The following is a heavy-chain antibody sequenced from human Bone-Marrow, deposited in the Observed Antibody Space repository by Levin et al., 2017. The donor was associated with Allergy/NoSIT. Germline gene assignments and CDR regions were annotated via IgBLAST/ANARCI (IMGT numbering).Heavy chain of an antibody. D-gene: IGHD2-2*02. J-gene: IGHJ3*02. CDR1: GFTFSNYW. CDR3: AREYCSSTGCYNLDALDI. Sequence: PGESLKISCVASGFTFSNYWIHWVRQVPGEGLLWVSRVKSDGSHTSYADSVKGRFDISRDNPKNTVYLQMNSLRAEDTAVYYCAREYCSSTGCYNLDALDIWGQGTMVTVSS. CDR2: VKSDGSHT. V-gene: IGHV3-74*01.